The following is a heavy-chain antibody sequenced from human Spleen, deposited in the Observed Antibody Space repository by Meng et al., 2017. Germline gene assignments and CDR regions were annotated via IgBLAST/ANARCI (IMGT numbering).Heavy chain of an antibody. CDR3: ARERVTMVRGVLKS. CDR2: INTNTGNP. Sequence: QVQLVQSGSELKNPGAPVKISCKASGYTFTTFGINWVRQAPGQGLEWMGWINTNTGNPTYAQGFTGRFVMSLDTSVSTAYLQISSLKAEDTAVYYCARERVTMVRGVLKSWGQGTLVTVSS. J-gene: IGHJ5*02. D-gene: IGHD3-10*01. CDR1: GYTFTTFG. V-gene: IGHV7-4-1*02.